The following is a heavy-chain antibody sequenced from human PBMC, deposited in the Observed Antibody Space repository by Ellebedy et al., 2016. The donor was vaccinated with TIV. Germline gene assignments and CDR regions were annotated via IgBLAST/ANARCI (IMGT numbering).Heavy chain of an antibody. CDR3: ASGGASSKYLNH. V-gene: IGHV4-59*01. D-gene: IGHD6-6*01. Sequence: MPSETMSLTCTVSGVSISTYYWSWIRPPPGKGLEWIGSFYHTGATNYTPSLQSRATMSVDTSKNQFSLKLTSVTAADTAVYFCASGGASSKYLNHWGQGTLVTVSS. CDR1: GVSISTYY. CDR2: FYHTGAT. J-gene: IGHJ1*01.